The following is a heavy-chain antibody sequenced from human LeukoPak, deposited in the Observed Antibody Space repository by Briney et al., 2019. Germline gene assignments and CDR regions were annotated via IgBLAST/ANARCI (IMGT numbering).Heavy chain of an antibody. Sequence: GGSLRLSCAVSGFTFSNSVMSWVRQAPGKGLEWVSGIIGSGDITYYADSVKGRFTISRDNSKNTLYLQMSTLRADDTGVYYCARAARGYHYWGQGTLVTVSS. CDR1: GFTFSNSV. V-gene: IGHV3-23*01. CDR2: IIGSGDIT. D-gene: IGHD5-12*01. J-gene: IGHJ4*02. CDR3: ARAARGYHY.